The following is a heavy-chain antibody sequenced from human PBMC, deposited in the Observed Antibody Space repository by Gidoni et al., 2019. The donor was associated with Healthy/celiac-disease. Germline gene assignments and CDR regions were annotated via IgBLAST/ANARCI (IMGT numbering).Heavy chain of an antibody. Sequence: QVQLVQSGAEVKKPGASVKVSCKASGYTFTGYYMHWVRQAPGPGLEWMGWINPNSGGTNDAQKFQGRVTMTRDTSNSTSYMELSRLRSDDTAVYYCARGTVTMVRGVISSFDYWGQGTLVTVSS. V-gene: IGHV1-2*02. CDR2: INPNSGGT. J-gene: IGHJ4*02. CDR1: GYTFTGYY. D-gene: IGHD3-10*01. CDR3: ARGTVTMVRGVISSFDY.